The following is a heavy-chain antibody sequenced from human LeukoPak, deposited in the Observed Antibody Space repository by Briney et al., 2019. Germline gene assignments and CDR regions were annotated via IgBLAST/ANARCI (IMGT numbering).Heavy chain of an antibody. CDR3: ARGDYTSWEYPV. J-gene: IGHJ6*04. CDR2: IYTSGST. D-gene: IGHD2-2*01. Sequence: PSQTLSLTCTVSGGSISSGSYYWSWIRQPAGKGLEWIGRIYTSGSTNYNPSLKSRVTISVDTSKNQFSLKLSSVTAADTAVYYCARGDYTSWEYPVWGKGTTVTVSS. CDR1: GGSISSGSYY. V-gene: IGHV4-61*02.